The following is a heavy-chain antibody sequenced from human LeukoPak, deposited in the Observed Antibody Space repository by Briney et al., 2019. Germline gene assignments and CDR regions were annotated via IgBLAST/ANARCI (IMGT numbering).Heavy chain of an antibody. CDR2: TYYRSQWYY. J-gene: IGHJ4*02. Sequence: SQTLPLTCAISGESVSSTGASWNWIRQSPSRGLEWLGRTYYRSQWYYEYALSVKSRIIVAPDTSKNQFFLQLNSVTPEDTAVYYCVRGNYNFDYWGQGSLVTVSS. D-gene: IGHD5-24*01. CDR3: VRGNYNFDY. CDR1: GESVSSTGAS. V-gene: IGHV6-1*01.